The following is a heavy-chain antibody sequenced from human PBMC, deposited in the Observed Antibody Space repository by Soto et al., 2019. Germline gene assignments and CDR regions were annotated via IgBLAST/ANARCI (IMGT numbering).Heavy chain of an antibody. D-gene: IGHD1-7*01. CDR2: IDHIGTT. Sequence: QVQLQQWGAGLLKPSETLSLTCAVYGGAFSDYYWSWIRQPPGKGLEWIGEIDHIGTTSYNPSLKSRVTIPADMAKKQFSLTLTSVTAADTALYYCARDRNLRIWGQGTLVAVSS. CDR3: ARDRNLRI. J-gene: IGHJ4*02. V-gene: IGHV4-34*01. CDR1: GGAFSDYY.